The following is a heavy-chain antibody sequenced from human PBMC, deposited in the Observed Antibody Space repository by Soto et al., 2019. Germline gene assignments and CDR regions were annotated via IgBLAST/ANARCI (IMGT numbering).Heavy chain of an antibody. CDR2: ISASGGST. CDR3: AKNNLFGSGTKDY. D-gene: IGHD3-10*01. V-gene: IGHV3-23*01. J-gene: IGHJ4*02. CDR1: GFTFSNYP. Sequence: EVQLLESGGGLVQGGESLRLCCPASGFTFSNYPMSWVRQVPGTGLEWVSSISASGGSTYYADSVRGRFTISRDNSKNTLSLQMNILRAEDTAVYYCAKNNLFGSGTKDYWGQGTLVPVSS.